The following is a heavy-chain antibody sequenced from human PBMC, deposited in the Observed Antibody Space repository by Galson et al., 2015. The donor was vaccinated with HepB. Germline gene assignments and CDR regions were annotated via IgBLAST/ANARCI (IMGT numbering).Heavy chain of an antibody. D-gene: IGHD6-19*01. V-gene: IGHV3-21*01. J-gene: IGHJ4*02. CDR3: ARSGLVSKQWLVRGDFGY. CDR2: ISSSSSYI. Sequence: SLRLSCAASGFIFSSYSMNWVRQAPGKGLEWVSSISSSSSYIYYADLVKGRFTITRDNAKNSLYLQMNSLRAEDTAVYYCARSGLVSKQWLVRGDFGYWGQGTLVTVSS. CDR1: GFIFSSYS.